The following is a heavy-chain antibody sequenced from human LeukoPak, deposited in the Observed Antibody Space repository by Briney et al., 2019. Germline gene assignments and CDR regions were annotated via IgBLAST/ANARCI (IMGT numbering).Heavy chain of an antibody. J-gene: IGHJ5*02. V-gene: IGHV4-30-4*01. CDR1: GGSISSGDHY. Sequence: PSETLSLTCTVSGGSISSGDHYWSWIRQPPGKGLEWIGYIYYSGSTYYNPSLKSRVTISVDTSKNQFSLKLSSVTAADTAVYYCARDYGDARYNWFDPWGQGTLVTVSS. D-gene: IGHD4-17*01. CDR3: ARDYGDARYNWFDP. CDR2: IYYSGST.